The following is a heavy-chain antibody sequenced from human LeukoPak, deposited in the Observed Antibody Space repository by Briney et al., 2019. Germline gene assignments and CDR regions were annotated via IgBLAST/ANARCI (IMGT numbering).Heavy chain of an antibody. CDR2: IYSRGGT. CDR3: ARKTDSSGSGDY. V-gene: IGHV3-53*01. CDR1: GFTFNNF. J-gene: IGHJ4*02. Sequence: PGGSLRLSCAASGFTFNNFMSWVRQAPGKGLECVSVIYSRGGTYYADSVQGRFTISRDASKNTLFLQMNSLRADDTAVYYCARKTDSSGSGDYWGQGTLVTVSS. D-gene: IGHD3-22*01.